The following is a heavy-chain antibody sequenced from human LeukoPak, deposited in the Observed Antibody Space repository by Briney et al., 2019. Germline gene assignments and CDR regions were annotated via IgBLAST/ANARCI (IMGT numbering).Heavy chain of an antibody. Sequence: SETLSLTCTVSGGSIRGYYWSWIRQPPGKGLEWIGYVFHTGDTNYNPSLKSRVTISVDTSKNQFSLKLSSVTAADTAVYYCARHVYDSSGYYPHAPFDYWGQGTLVTVSS. CDR2: VFHTGDT. J-gene: IGHJ4*02. D-gene: IGHD3-22*01. V-gene: IGHV4-59*08. CDR1: GGSIRGYY. CDR3: ARHVYDSSGYYPHAPFDY.